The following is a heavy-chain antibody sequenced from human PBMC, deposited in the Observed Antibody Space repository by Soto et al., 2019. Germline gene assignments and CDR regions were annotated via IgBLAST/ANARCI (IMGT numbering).Heavy chain of an antibody. CDR3: ARSGVTGIVIPSHWFDP. D-gene: IGHD2-21*02. CDR1: GACTGGVCY. CDR2: ISSSGST. Sequence: TLSPTCPVSGACTGGVCYWSWIRQFPGRGLEWIGCISSSGSTYYNPALNNRISLSLDTSQNQFSLKLLSVTAADTAIYYCARSGVTGIVIPSHWFDPWGQGTLVTVSS. J-gene: IGHJ5*02. V-gene: IGHV4-31*03.